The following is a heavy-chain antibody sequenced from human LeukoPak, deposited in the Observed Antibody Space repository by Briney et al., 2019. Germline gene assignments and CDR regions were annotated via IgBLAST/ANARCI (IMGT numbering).Heavy chain of an antibody. Sequence: GGSLRLSCAASGFTFDDYAMHWVRQAPGKGLEWVSGISWNSGSIGYADSVKGRFTISRDNAKNSLYLQMNSLRAEDTALYYCAKEQRVWSGYQSYYYYGMDVWGQGTTVTVSS. V-gene: IGHV3-9*01. CDR3: AKEQRVWSGYQSYYYYGMDV. D-gene: IGHD3-3*01. CDR2: ISWNSGSI. CDR1: GFTFDDYA. J-gene: IGHJ6*02.